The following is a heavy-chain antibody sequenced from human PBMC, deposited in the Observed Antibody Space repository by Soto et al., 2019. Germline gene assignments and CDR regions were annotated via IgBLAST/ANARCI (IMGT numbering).Heavy chain of an antibody. J-gene: IGHJ4*02. V-gene: IGHV3-74*01. CDR3: ARGPEGYYDSSGPIDY. D-gene: IGHD3-22*01. Sequence: PWGSLRLSCAASGFTLNNYWMHWVREAPGKGLVWVSRINNDGSSTAYADPVKGRFTISRDNSKNTLYLQMNSLRAEDTAVYYCARGPEGYYDSSGPIDYWGQGTLVTVSS. CDR1: GFTLNNYW. CDR2: INNDGSST.